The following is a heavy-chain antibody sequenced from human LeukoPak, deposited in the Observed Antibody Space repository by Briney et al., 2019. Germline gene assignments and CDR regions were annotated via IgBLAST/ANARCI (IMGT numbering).Heavy chain of an antibody. D-gene: IGHD6-13*01. Sequence: KPSETLSLTCTVSGGSISSYYWSWIRQPPGKGLEWIGYIYYSGSTNYNPSLKSRVTISVDTSKNQFSLKLSSVTAADTAVYYCARSAAAGSNYWFDPWGQGTLVTVSS. J-gene: IGHJ5*02. CDR3: ARSAAAGSNYWFDP. CDR2: IYYSGST. CDR1: GGSISSYY. V-gene: IGHV4-59*01.